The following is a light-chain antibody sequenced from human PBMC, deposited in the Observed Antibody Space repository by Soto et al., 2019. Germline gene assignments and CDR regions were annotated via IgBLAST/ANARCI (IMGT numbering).Light chain of an antibody. J-gene: IGLJ1*01. CDR2: DVS. CDR3: SSYTSSSTPP. V-gene: IGLV2-14*01. CDR1: SSDVGGYNY. Sequence: QSGLTQPGSVSGSPGQSITISCTGTSSDVGGYNYVSWYQQHPGKAPKLMIYDVSNRPSGVSNRFSGSKSGNTASLTISGLQAEDEADYYCSSYTSSSTPPFGTGTKVTVL.